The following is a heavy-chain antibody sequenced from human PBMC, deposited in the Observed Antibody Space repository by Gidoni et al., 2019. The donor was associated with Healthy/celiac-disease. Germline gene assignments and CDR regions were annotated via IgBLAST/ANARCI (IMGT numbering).Heavy chain of an antibody. CDR3: ARFLYDSSGYYYVGYFDY. D-gene: IGHD3-22*01. J-gene: IGHJ4*02. V-gene: IGHV2-26*01. CDR1: GFSLSNARMG. Sequence: QVTLKESGPVLVKPTETLTLTCTVSGFSLSNARMGVSWIRQPPGKALEWLAHIFSNDEKSYSTSLKSRLTISKDTSKSQVVLTMTNMDPVDTATYYCARFLYDSSGYYYVGYFDYWGQGTLVTVSS. CDR2: IFSNDEK.